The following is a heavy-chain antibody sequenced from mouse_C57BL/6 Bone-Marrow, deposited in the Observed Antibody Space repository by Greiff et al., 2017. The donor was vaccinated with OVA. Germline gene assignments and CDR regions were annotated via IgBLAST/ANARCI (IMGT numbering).Heavy chain of an antibody. CDR2: IDPENGDT. J-gene: IGHJ2*01. CDR1: GFNIKDDY. CDR3: TTTYFDY. V-gene: IGHV14-4*01. Sequence: VQLQQSGAELVRPGASVKLSCTASGFNIKDDYMHWVKQGPEQGLEWIGWIDPENGDTEYASKFQGKATITADTSSNTAYLQLSSLTSEDTAVYYCTTTYFDYWGQGTTLTVSS.